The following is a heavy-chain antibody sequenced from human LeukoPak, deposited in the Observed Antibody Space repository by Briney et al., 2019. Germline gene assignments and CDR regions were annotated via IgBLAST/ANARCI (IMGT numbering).Heavy chain of an antibody. Sequence: GGSLRLSCVASGFTFSTYGMSWVRQAPGKGLEWVSAISGSGGSTYYADSVKGRFTISRDNSKNTLYLQMNSLRAEDTAVYYCARTKEMASISYFDSWGQGTLVTVSS. CDR2: ISGSGGST. D-gene: IGHD5-24*01. CDR1: GFTFSTYG. CDR3: ARTKEMASISYFDS. J-gene: IGHJ4*02. V-gene: IGHV3-23*01.